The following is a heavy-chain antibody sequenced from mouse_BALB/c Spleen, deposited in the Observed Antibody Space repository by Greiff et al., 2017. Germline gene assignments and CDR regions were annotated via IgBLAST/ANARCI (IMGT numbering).Heavy chain of an antibody. CDR1: GFTFSNYW. CDR2: IRLKSNNYAT. V-gene: IGHV6-6*02. Sequence: EVKVEESGGGLVQPGGSMKLSCVASGFTFSNYWMNWVRQSPEKGLEWVAEIRLKSNNYATHYAESVKGRFTISRDDSKSSVYLQMNNLRAEDTGIYYCTLYYDYDVGDYWGQGTTLTVSS. D-gene: IGHD2-4*01. J-gene: IGHJ2*01. CDR3: TLYYDYDVGDY.